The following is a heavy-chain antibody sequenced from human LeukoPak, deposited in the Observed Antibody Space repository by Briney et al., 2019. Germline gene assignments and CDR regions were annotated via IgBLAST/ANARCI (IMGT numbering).Heavy chain of an antibody. V-gene: IGHV3-30*03. CDR3: AREDSSGMKD. J-gene: IGHJ4*02. CDR2: ISYDGSNK. Sequence: GGSLRLSCAASGFTFSSYGMHWVRQAPGKGLEWVAVISYDGSNKYYADSVKGRFTISRDNSKNTLYLQMNSLRAEDTAVYYCAREDSSGMKDWGQGTLVTVSS. D-gene: IGHD3-22*01. CDR1: GFTFSSYG.